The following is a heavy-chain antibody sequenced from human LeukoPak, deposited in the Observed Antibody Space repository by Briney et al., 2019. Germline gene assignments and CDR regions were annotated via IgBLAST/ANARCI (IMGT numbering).Heavy chain of an antibody. CDR2: INQDGSQG. D-gene: IGHD3-22*01. CDR1: GFTFSRSW. J-gene: IGHJ4*02. CDR3: ATYFYDNTHWGC. Sequence: GGSLRLSCAASGFTFSRSWMSWVRQAPGRGLEWAANINQDGSQGYYVDSGEGRFTISRDNARNSLDLQMNSLRADDTAVYYCATYFYDNTHWGCWGQGTLVTVSS. V-gene: IGHV3-7*02.